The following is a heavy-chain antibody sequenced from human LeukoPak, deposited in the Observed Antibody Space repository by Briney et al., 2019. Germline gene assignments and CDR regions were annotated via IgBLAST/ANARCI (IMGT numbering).Heavy chain of an antibody. CDR2: NIPIFGTA. CDR3: ARPGTYYYDSSGYPPLDY. CDR1: GGTFSSYA. J-gene: IGHJ4*02. V-gene: IGHV1-69*13. D-gene: IGHD3-22*01. Sequence: GASVKVSCKASGGTFSSYAISWVRQAPGQGLEWMGGNIPIFGTANYAQKFQGRVTITADESTSTAYMELSSLRSEDTAVYYCARPGTYYYDSSGYPPLDYWGQGTLVTVSS.